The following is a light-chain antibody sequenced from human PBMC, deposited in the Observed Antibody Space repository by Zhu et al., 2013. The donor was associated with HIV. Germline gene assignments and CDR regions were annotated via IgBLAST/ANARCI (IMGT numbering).Light chain of an antibody. CDR3: QQSYSTPPMYT. CDR1: QSISSW. J-gene: IGKJ2*01. CDR2: KAS. Sequence: DIQMTQSPSTLSASVGDRVTITCRASQSISSWLAWYQQKPGKAPKFLIYKASSLESGVPSRFSGSGSGTDFTLTISSLQPEDFATYYCQQSYSTPPMYTFGQGTKLEIK. V-gene: IGKV1-5*03.